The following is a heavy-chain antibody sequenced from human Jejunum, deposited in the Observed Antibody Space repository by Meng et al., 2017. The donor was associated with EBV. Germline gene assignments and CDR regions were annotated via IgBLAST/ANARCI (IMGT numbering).Heavy chain of an antibody. CDR3: ARVGNSGAEYIQH. D-gene: IGHD1-7*01. Sequence: QVQLVEAGGGGQKPGALVKCCCKASGYTFTGYVSNWVRQVTGQGLEWMGWINVISGNTGNEQKFQRRITMTRDTYINTAYMELSSLRSDDTAVYYCARVGNSGAEYIQHWGQGTLVTVSS. V-gene: IGHV1-8*01. CDR1: GYTFTGYV. CDR2: INVISGNT. J-gene: IGHJ1*01.